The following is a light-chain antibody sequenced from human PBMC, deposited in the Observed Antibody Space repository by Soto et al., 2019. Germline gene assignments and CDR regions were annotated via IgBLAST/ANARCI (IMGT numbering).Light chain of an antibody. V-gene: IGKV1-33*01. J-gene: IGKJ1*01. CDR2: DAS. CDR1: QDISNY. Sequence: DIQMTQSPSSLSASVGDRVTITCQASQDISNYLNWYQQKPGKAPKLLIYDASNLETGVPSRFSGSGSGTDFTLTISSLQPDDFATYYCQQYNSYSTFGQGTNVDIK. CDR3: QQYNSYST.